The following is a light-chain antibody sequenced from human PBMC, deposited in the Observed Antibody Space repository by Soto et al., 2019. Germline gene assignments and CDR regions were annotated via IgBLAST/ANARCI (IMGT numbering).Light chain of an antibody. Sequence: QSVLTQPASVSGSPGQSITISCTGTSSDVGGYNYVSWYQQHPGKAPKLMIYDVSDRPSGVSNRFFGSKSGNTASLTISGLQAEDEADYYCSSYTSGFYVFGTGTKVTVL. J-gene: IGLJ1*01. CDR2: DVS. V-gene: IGLV2-14*01. CDR3: SSYTSGFYV. CDR1: SSDVGGYNY.